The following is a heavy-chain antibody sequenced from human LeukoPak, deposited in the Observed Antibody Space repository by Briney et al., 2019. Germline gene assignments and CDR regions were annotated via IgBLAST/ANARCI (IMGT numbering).Heavy chain of an antibody. J-gene: IGHJ4*02. CDR1: GFTFSTYW. Sequence: GGSLRLSCAASGFTFSTYWMYWVRQAPGKGLEWVAVISYDGSNKYYADSVKGRFTISRDNSKNTLYLQMNSLRAEDTAVYYCAKIRERSYYYDSSGSFDYWGQGTLVTVSS. D-gene: IGHD3-22*01. CDR2: ISYDGSNK. V-gene: IGHV3-30*18. CDR3: AKIRERSYYYDSSGSFDY.